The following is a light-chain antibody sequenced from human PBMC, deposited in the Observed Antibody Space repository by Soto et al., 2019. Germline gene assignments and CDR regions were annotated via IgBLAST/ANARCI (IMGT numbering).Light chain of an antibody. J-gene: IGKJ4*01. V-gene: IGKV3-15*01. CDR3: QQYNNWRLT. CDR2: SAS. Sequence: ETVMTQSPATLSASPGESATLSCRASQSVNSDLARYQQIPGQAPRLLIYSASTGSTGGPAGFRGRGSGTEFTLTISSLQSEDVARDYCQQYNNWRLTFGGGTKVEI. CDR1: QSVNSD.